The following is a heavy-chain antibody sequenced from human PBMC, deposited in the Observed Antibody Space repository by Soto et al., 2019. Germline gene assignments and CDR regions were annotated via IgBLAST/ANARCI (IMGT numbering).Heavy chain of an antibody. Sequence: GGSLRLSCAASGFTFSSYAMSWVRQAPGKGLEWVSAISGSGGSTYYADSVKGRFTISRDNSKNTLYLQMNSLRAEDTAVYYCENLPNQGFLELPQDYYYGMDVCGQGTTVTVS. D-gene: IGHD3-3*01. V-gene: IGHV3-23*01. J-gene: IGHJ6*02. CDR3: ENLPNQGFLELPQDYYYGMDV. CDR1: GFTFSSYA. CDR2: ISGSGGST.